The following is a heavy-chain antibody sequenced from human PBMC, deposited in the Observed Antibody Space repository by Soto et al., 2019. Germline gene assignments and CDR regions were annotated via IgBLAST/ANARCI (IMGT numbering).Heavy chain of an antibody. CDR3: ARELPGRRVGTERNTEEYNGMDV. CDR2: IYYTGSP. J-gene: IGHJ6*02. Sequence: PSETLSLTCTVSGGSISGYSWSWIRQPPGKGLEWIGHIYYTGSPKYNPSLKSRVTMSLDTSKNQFSLKLSSVTAADTAVYYCARELPGRRVGTERNTEEYNGMDVWGQGTTVTAP. CDR1: GGSISGYS. V-gene: IGHV4-59*01. D-gene: IGHD3-10*01.